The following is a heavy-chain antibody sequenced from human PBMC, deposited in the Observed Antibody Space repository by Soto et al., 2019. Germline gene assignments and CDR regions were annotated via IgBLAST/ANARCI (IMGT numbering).Heavy chain of an antibody. CDR3: ASVAPSRFRRRYTVGMGWFDP. D-gene: IGHD7-27*01. J-gene: IGHJ5*02. V-gene: IGHV1-69*01. Sequence: QVQLVQSGAEVKKPGSSVKVSCKASGGTFSSYAISWVRQAPGQGLEWVGGVIPIFGTANYAQKVQGRVTLTADDPASTAYMELSRMRYQDTAVYYCASVAPSRFRRRYTVGMGWFDPWGQGPLVPVSS. CDR2: VIPIFGTA. CDR1: GGTFSSYA.